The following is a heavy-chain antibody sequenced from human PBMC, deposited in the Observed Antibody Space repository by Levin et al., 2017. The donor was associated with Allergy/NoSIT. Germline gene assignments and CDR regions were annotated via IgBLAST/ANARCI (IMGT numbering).Heavy chain of an antibody. Sequence: MAGGSLRLSCTVSGGSISGFYWSWIRQPPGKGLEWIGYIVYSRSTNYNPSLKSRITISVDTSKNQFSLKLSSVTAADTAVYYCAREATVTTGFDYWGRGTLVTVSS. J-gene: IGHJ4*02. CDR2: IVYSRST. CDR3: AREATVTTGFDY. D-gene: IGHD4-17*01. CDR1: GGSISGFY. V-gene: IGHV4-59*01.